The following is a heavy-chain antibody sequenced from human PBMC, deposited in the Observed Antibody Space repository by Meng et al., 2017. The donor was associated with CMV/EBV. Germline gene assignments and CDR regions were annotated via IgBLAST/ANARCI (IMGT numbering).Heavy chain of an antibody. J-gene: IGHJ4*02. CDR3: ARDFWSGYYDY. CDR1: WSTFSSYA. V-gene: IGHV1-69*05. CDR2: IIPIFGTA. D-gene: IGHD3-3*01. Sequence: SFKASWSTFSSYAFSWVRQAPGQGLEWMGGIIPIFGTANYAQKFQGRVTITTDESTSTAYMELSSLRSEDTAVYYCARDFWSGYYDYWGQGTLVTVSS.